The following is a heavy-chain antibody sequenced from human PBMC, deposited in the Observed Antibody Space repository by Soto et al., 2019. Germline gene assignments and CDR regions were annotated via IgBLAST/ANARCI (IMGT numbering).Heavy chain of an antibody. V-gene: IGHV4-30-4*01. CDR2: IYYSGST. J-gene: IGHJ6*02. Sequence: TLSLTCTVSGGSISSGDYYWSWIRQPPGKGLEWIGYIYYSGSTYYNPSLKSRVTISVDTSKNQFSLKLSSVTAADTAVYYCARALYSSFPRYYYYGMDVWGQGTTVTAP. CDR1: GGSISSGDYY. D-gene: IGHD4-4*01. CDR3: ARALYSSFPRYYYYGMDV.